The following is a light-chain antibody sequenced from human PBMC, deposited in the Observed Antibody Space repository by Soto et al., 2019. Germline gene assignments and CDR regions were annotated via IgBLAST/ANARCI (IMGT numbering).Light chain of an antibody. CDR3: QQYNSYSQT. J-gene: IGKJ1*01. Sequence: DIQMTQSPSTLSASVGDRVTITCRASQNIYSWLAWYQQKPGKAPKLLIYDASGLESGVPSRFSGSGSGTEFTLTISSLQPDDFATYYCQQYNSYSQTFGKGTKVDIK. V-gene: IGKV1-5*01. CDR1: QNIYSW. CDR2: DAS.